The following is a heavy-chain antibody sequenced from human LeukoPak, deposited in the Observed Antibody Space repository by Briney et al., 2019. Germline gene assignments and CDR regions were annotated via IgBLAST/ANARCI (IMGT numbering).Heavy chain of an antibody. J-gene: IGHJ4*02. CDR3: ARVGGGSTWYSADY. CDR2: INHSGST. D-gene: IGHD6-13*01. V-gene: IGHV4-34*01. CDR1: GGSFSGYY. Sequence: ASETLSLTCAVYGGSFSGYYWSWIRQPPGKGLEWIGEINHSGSTNYNPSLKSRVTISVDTSKNQFSLKLSSVTAADTAVYYCARVGGGSTWYSADYWGQGTLVTVSS.